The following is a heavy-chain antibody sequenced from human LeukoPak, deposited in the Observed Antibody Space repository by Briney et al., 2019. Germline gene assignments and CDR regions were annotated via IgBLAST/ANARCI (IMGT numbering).Heavy chain of an antibody. D-gene: IGHD6-19*01. CDR2: IYHSGST. J-gene: IGHJ5*02. CDR3: ARSAVAGTLDWFDH. CDR1: GYSISSGYY. Sequence: PSETLSLTCTVSGYSISSGYYWGWIRPPPGKGLEWMGSIYHSGSTYYNPSLKSRVTISVDTSKNQFSLKLSSVTAADTAVYYCARSAVAGTLDWFDHWGQGTLVTVSS. V-gene: IGHV4-38-2*02.